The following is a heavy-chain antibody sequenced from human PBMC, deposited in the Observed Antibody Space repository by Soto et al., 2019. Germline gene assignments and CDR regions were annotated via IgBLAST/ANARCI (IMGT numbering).Heavy chain of an antibody. CDR2: IWYDGSNK. J-gene: IGHJ2*01. CDR1: GFTFSSYG. Sequence: GGSLRLSCAASGFTFSSYGMHWVRQAPGKGLEWVAVIWYDGSNKYYADSVKGRFTISRDNSKNTLYLQMNSLRAEDTAVYYCARGLEKETAQSLGDWYFDLWGRGTLVTVSS. D-gene: IGHD3-16*01. V-gene: IGHV3-33*01. CDR3: ARGLEKETAQSLGDWYFDL.